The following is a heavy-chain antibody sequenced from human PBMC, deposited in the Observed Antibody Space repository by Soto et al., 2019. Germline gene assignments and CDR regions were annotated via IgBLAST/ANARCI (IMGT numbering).Heavy chain of an antibody. CDR1: GFTVSDNY. CDR2: IYSGGST. D-gene: IGHD5-12*01. Sequence: EVQLVESGGGLVQPGGSLRLSCAASGFTVSDNYMSWVRQAPGKGLEWVSVIYSGGSTYYADSVKGRFTISRDNSKNKLYLQMNSLRAEETAIYYCAETSGYEPLCLGYWGQGTLVTVSS. J-gene: IGHJ4*02. V-gene: IGHV3-66*01. CDR3: AETSGYEPLCLGY.